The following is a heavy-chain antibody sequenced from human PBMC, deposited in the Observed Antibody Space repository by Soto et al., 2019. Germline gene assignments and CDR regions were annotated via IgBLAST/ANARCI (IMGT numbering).Heavy chain of an antibody. CDR3: AKDRDLGSAAYFFDY. CDR2: LSYDGKDK. Sequence: QVQLVESGGGVVQPGRSLRLSCAASGFTFRSYGMHWVRQAPGKGLEWVAVLSYDGKDKYYVDSVKGRFTISRDNSKDPLYLQMRGLRAEDTAMYYCAKDRDLGSAAYFFDYWGQGTLVTVSS. D-gene: IGHD2-2*01. J-gene: IGHJ4*02. CDR1: GFTFRSYG. V-gene: IGHV3-30*18.